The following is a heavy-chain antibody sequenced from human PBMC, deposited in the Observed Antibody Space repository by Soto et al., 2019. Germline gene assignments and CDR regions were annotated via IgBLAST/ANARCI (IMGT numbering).Heavy chain of an antibody. J-gene: IGHJ4*02. D-gene: IGHD1-26*01. Sequence: EVPLVESGGGLVQPGGSLRLSCAASGFTFSSSSMNWVRQAPGKGLEWVSYITSSSSPIYYADSVKGRFTISRDKAKNSLLLQMNSLRVEDTALYYCTTTTLREKGCDYWGQGTLVTVSS. CDR1: GFTFSSSS. V-gene: IGHV3-48*01. CDR2: ITSSSSPI. CDR3: TTTTLREKGCDY.